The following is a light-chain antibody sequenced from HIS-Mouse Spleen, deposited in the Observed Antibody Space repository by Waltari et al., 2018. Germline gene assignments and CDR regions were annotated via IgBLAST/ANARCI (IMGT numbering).Light chain of an antibody. Sequence: QSALTQPASVSGSPGQSITISCSGSSSNIGNNYVSWYQQLPGTAPKLLIYDNNKRPSGIPDRFAGSKSGTSATLGITGLQTGDEADYYCGTWDSSLSAVVFGGGTKLTVL. J-gene: IGLJ2*01. CDR3: GTWDSSLSAVV. CDR2: DNN. V-gene: IGLV1-51*01. CDR1: SSNIGNNY.